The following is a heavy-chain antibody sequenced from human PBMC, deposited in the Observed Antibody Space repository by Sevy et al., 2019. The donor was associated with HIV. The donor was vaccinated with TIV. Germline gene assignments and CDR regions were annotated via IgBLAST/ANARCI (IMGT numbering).Heavy chain of an antibody. D-gene: IGHD3-9*01. J-gene: IGHJ3*02. CDR2: ISYDGGKK. CDR1: GFTFNAYD. V-gene: IGHV3-30*18. CDR3: AKDLYYDILTGDATDAFDM. Sequence: GGSLRLSCAVSGFTFNAYDMHWVRQAPGNGLEYMALISYDGGKKYYADSVKGRFTISRDNSENTLYLQMNNLRAEDTAVYYCAKDLYYDILTGDATDAFDMSGQGTLVTVSS.